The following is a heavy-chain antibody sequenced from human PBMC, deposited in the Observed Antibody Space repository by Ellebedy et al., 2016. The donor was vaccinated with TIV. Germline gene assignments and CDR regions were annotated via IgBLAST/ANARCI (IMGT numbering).Heavy chain of an antibody. CDR2: ITGKTGGT. CDR1: GYNFTDSY. D-gene: IGHD2-21*02. V-gene: IGHV1-2*02. Sequence: AASVKVSCKASGYNFTDSYLHWVRQAPGQGLEWMGRITGKTGGTIYAQRFQGRIIMPRDTSIGTVYMELSRLTSGDTAVYYCATSAVVTAILDSWGQGTLVIVSS. CDR3: ATSAVVTAILDS. J-gene: IGHJ4*02.